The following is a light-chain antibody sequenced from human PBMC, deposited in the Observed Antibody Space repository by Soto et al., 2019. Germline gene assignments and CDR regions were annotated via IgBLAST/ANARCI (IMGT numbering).Light chain of an antibody. V-gene: IGKV1-5*01. Sequence: DIQMTQSPSTVSASVGDRVTITCRASQSISSWLAWYQQKPGKAPNLLIYAASNLESGVPTRFSGSGSGTEFSLTISSLQPDDFATYYCQQYSSYSPSFGQGTKV. CDR3: QQYSSYSPS. J-gene: IGKJ1*01. CDR1: QSISSW. CDR2: AAS.